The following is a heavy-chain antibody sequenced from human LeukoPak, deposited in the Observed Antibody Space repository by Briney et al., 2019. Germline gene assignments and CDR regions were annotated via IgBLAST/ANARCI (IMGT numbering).Heavy chain of an antibody. D-gene: IGHD2-2*01. V-gene: IGHV4-4*07. CDR3: ARDVIVVVPAGPVPYYYYYYMDV. Sequence: SETLSLTCTVSGGSISSYYWSWIRQLAGKGLEWIGRIYTSGSTNYNPSLKSRVTMSVDTSKNQFSLKLSSVTAADTAVYYCARDVIVVVPAGPVPYYYYYYMDVWGKGTTVTVSS. CDR1: GGSISSYY. CDR2: IYTSGST. J-gene: IGHJ6*03.